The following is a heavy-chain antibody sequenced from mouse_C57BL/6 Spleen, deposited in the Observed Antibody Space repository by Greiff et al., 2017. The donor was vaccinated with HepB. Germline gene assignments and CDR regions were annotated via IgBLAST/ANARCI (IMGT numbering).Heavy chain of an antibody. CDR3: ARPPYYYGSSYRDY. J-gene: IGHJ2*01. V-gene: IGHV1-82*01. CDR2: IYPGDGDT. D-gene: IGHD1-1*01. CDR1: GYAFSSSW. Sequence: VQRVESGPELVKPGASVKISCKASGYAFSSSWMNWVKQRPGKGLEWIGRIYPGDGDTNYNGKFKGKATLTADKSSSTAYMQLSSLTSEDSAVYFCARPPYYYGSSYRDYWGQGTTLTVSS.